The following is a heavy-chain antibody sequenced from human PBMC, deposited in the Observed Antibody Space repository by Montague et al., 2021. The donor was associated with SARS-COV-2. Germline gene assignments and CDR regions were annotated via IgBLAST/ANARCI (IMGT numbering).Heavy chain of an antibody. D-gene: IGHD6-19*01. Sequence: SETLSLTRTVSGGSISRSAYFWSWIRQPPGKGLEWIGNIYYTGSTYYNPSLKSRVTISVDTSKNQFSLKLSSVTAADTAVYYCARVPRGTSGWISDWFDTWGLGTMVTVSS. V-gene: IGHV4-39*01. CDR1: GGSISRSAYF. CDR2: IYYTGST. CDR3: ARVPRGTSGWISDWFDT. J-gene: IGHJ5*02.